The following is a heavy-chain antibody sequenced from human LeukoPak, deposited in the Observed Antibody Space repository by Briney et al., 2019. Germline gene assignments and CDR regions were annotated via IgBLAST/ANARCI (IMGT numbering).Heavy chain of an antibody. D-gene: IGHD6-19*01. CDR3: ARAKQWLVRGWFDP. V-gene: IGHV1-8*01. Sequence: ASVKVSCKASGYTFTSYDINWVRQATGQGLEWMGWMNPNSGNTGYAQKFQGRVTMTRNTSISTAYMELSSLRSEDTAVYYCARAKQWLVRGWFDPWGQGTLVTVSS. CDR2: MNPNSGNT. J-gene: IGHJ5*02. CDR1: GYTFTSYD.